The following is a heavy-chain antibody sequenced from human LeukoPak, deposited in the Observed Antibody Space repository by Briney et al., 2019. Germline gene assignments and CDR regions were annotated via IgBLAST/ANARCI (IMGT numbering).Heavy chain of an antibody. J-gene: IGHJ3*02. CDR3: ARDWGGSYLEALGAFDI. CDR1: GGSIISSSSSSYY. CDR2: IYYSGST. V-gene: IGHV4-39*02. Sequence: PSGTLSLTCTVSGGSIISSSSSSYYWGWIRQPPGKGLEWVGAIYYSGSTYYNPSLKSRVTISVDTSKSQFSLRLSSVTAADTAVYYCARDWGGSYLEALGAFDIWGQGTMVTVSS. D-gene: IGHD1-26*01.